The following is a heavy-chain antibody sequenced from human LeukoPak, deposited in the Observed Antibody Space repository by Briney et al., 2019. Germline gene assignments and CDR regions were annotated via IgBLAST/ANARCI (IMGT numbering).Heavy chain of an antibody. Sequence: ASVKVSRKASGYTFTAYYMHWVRQAPGQGLEWMGWINPHSGGSNYAQKFQGRVAMTRDTSIDTAHMELNSLRSDDTAVYYCARGFEYTSSPVGFWGQGTLVTVSS. J-gene: IGHJ4*02. CDR1: GYTFTAYY. CDR2: INPHSGGS. V-gene: IGHV1-2*02. D-gene: IGHD6-6*01. CDR3: ARGFEYTSSPVGF.